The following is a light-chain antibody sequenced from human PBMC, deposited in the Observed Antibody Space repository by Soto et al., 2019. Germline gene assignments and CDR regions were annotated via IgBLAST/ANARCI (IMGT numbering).Light chain of an antibody. Sequence: QSVLTQPPSVSGAPGQRVTISCTGSSSHIGAGYDVHWYQQLPGTAPKLLIYGNSNRPSGVPDRFSGSKSGTSASLAITGLQAEDEADYYCQSYDSSLSGSVFSGGTKLTVL. V-gene: IGLV1-40*01. J-gene: IGLJ3*02. CDR3: QSYDSSLSGSV. CDR1: SSHIGAGYD. CDR2: GNS.